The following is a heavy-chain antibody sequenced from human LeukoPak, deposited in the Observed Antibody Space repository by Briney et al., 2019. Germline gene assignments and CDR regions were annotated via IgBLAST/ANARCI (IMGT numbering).Heavy chain of an antibody. D-gene: IGHD6-13*01. Sequence: GGSLRLSCAASGFTFSSYSMNWVRQAPGKGLEWVSVISGSDSSTYHADSVKGRFTISRDNSKNTLYLQMNSLRAEDTAVYYCAKVKGSSRWEAVDYWGQGTLVTVSS. CDR3: AKVKGSSRWEAVDY. V-gene: IGHV3-23*01. CDR2: ISGSDSST. J-gene: IGHJ4*02. CDR1: GFTFSSYS.